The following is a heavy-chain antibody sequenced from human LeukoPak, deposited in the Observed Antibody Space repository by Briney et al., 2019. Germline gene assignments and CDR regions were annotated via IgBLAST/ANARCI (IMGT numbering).Heavy chain of an antibody. D-gene: IGHD3-3*01. CDR1: GFTFSNAW. J-gene: IGHJ4*02. V-gene: IGHV3-15*07. CDR2: IKSKTDGGTT. Sequence: GGSLRLSCAASGFTFSNAWMNWVRQAPGKGLEWVGRIKSKTDGGTTDYAAPVKGRFTISRDDLKNTLYLQMNSLKTEDTAVYFCTTGPHYDFWSGYYTHYYFDYWGQGTLVTVSS. CDR3: TTGPHYDFWSGYYTHYYFDY.